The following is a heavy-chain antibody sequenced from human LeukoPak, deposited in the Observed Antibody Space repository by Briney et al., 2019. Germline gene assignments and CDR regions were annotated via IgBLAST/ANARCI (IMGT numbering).Heavy chain of an antibody. CDR2: IIPIFGTA. Sequence: ASVKVSCKASGGTFSSYAISWVRQAPGQGLEWMGGIIPIFGTANYAQKFQGRVTITADESTSTAYMELSSLRDEDTAVYYCATGIAAAGADYFDYWGQGTLVTVSS. D-gene: IGHD6-13*01. V-gene: IGHV1-69*01. J-gene: IGHJ4*02. CDR1: GGTFSSYA. CDR3: ATGIAAAGADYFDY.